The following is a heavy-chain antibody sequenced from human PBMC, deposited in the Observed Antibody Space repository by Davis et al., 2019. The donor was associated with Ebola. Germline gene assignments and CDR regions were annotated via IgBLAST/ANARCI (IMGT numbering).Heavy chain of an antibody. V-gene: IGHV5-10-1*01. J-gene: IGHJ5*02. CDR1: GYSFTSYW. CDR3: ARGGGGAAAGTGQGDWFDP. Sequence: GESLKISCKGSGYSFTSYWISWVRQMPGKGLEWMGRIDPSDSYTNYSPSFQGHVTISADKSISTAYLQWSSLKASDTAMYYCARGGGGAAAGTGQGDWFDPWGQGTLVTVSS. CDR2: IDPSDSYT. D-gene: IGHD6-13*01.